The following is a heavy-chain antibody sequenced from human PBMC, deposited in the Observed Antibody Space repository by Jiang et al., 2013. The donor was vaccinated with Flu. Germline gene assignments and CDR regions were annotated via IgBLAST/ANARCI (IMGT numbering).Heavy chain of an antibody. D-gene: IGHD5-18*01. J-gene: IGHJ4*02. CDR1: GGSISGSISNYY. CDR2: IHNSGKT. Sequence: GPGLVKPSETLSLNCTVSGGSISGSISNYYWNWIRQSPGKGLEWIGDIHNSGKTNYNPSLKSRVTISVDTSKNQFSLKLSSVTAADTAVYYCARRVMDTAMVTGYYFDYWGQGTLVTVSS. CDR3: ARRVMDTAMVTGYYFDY. V-gene: IGHV4-61*05.